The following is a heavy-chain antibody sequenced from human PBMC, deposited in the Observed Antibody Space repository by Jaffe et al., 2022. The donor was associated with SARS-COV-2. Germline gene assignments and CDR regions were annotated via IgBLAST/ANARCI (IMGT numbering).Heavy chain of an antibody. D-gene: IGHD2-21*02. CDR3: ARKFEVDALTAADAFDI. Sequence: QVQLQESGPGLVKPSQTLSLICTVSGASISGGEYYWSWIRQPPGKGLEWIGYIHYSGAAYYNPSLRSRLTISLDTSKNQFSLNLRSLTAADTAVYYCARKFEVDALTAADAFDIWGQGTKVTVSS. CDR1: GASISGGEYY. CDR2: IHYSGAA. J-gene: IGHJ3*02. V-gene: IGHV4-30-4*08.